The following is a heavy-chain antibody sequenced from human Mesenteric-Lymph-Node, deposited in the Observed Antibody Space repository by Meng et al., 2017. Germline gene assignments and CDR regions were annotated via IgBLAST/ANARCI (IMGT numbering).Heavy chain of an antibody. CDR2: IKTDGSEK. Sequence: GESLKISCAASGFSFRSYWMTWVRQAPGKGLEWVANIKTDGSEKYYVDSVKGRFTVSRDNAKNSLSLQMNSLGAEDTAVYYCARDKVAGIWAGMDVWGQGTTVTVSS. D-gene: IGHD6-19*01. V-gene: IGHV3-7*01. CDR1: GFSFRSYW. J-gene: IGHJ6*02. CDR3: ARDKVAGIWAGMDV.